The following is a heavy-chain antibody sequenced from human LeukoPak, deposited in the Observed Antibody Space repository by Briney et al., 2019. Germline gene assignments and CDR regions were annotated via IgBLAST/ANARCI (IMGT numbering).Heavy chain of an antibody. D-gene: IGHD3-16*01. CDR1: GYLFDTYD. CDR3: ARGSDRLGYYDN. J-gene: IGHJ4*02. CDR2: ISALNGNT. Sequence: ASVNVSCTASGYLFDTYDITWVRQAPGQGLEWMGWISALNGNTNYAQRVQGRVTMTTDRSTRRVYMELRSLRHDDTAVYYCARGSDRLGYYDNWGQGTLVTVSS. V-gene: IGHV1-18*01.